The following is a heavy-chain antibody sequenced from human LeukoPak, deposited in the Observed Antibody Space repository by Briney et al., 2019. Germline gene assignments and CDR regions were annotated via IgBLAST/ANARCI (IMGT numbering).Heavy chain of an antibody. D-gene: IGHD2-2*01. CDR1: GYTFTDYY. V-gene: IGHV1-2*02. J-gene: IGHJ6*03. Sequence: ASVKVSCKTSGYTFTDYYMHWVRQAPGQGLEWMGWINPNSGGTHYAQNFQGRVTMTRDTSISTAYMELRSLRSDDTAVYYCARVGPGCSSTSCYYYYYYMDVWGKGTTVTVSS. CDR2: INPNSGGT. CDR3: ARVGPGCSSTSCYYYYYYMDV.